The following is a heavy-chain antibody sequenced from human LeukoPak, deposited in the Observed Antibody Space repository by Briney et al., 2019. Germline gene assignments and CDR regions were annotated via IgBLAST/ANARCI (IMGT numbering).Heavy chain of an antibody. Sequence: SVKVSCKASGGTFSSYAISWVRQAPGQGLEWMGRIIPILGIANYAQKFQGRVTITADKSTSTAYMELSSLRSEDTAVYYCARVGDPMIGKDARIDIWGQGTMVTVSS. D-gene: IGHD3-22*01. V-gene: IGHV1-69*04. CDR3: ARVGDPMIGKDARIDI. CDR1: GGTFSSYA. CDR2: IIPILGIA. J-gene: IGHJ3*02.